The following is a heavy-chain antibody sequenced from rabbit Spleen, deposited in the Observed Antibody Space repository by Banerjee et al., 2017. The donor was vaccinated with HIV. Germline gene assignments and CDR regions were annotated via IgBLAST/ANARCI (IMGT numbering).Heavy chain of an antibody. J-gene: IGHJ4*02. D-gene: IGHD2-1*01. Sequence: QSVEESGGRLVTPGTPLTLTCTVSGIDLSTYAMCWVRQAPGKGLEYIGIIGSGGNTYYTSWARGRFTISKASSTTVDLKITSPTTEDTATYFCSRVWDSSYDDMVRYFNIWGPGTLVTVS. CDR2: IGSGGNT. V-gene: IGHV1S69*01. CDR3: SRVWDSSYDDMVRYFNI. CDR1: GIDLSTYA.